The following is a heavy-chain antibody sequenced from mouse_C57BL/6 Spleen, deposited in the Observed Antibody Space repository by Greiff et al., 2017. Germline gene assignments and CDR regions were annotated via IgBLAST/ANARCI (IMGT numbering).Heavy chain of an antibody. CDR1: GYTFTSYG. Sequence: QVQLQQSGAELARPGASVKLSCKASGYTFTSYGISWVKQRTGQGLEWIGEIYPRCGNTYYNEKFKGKATLTADKSSSTAYMELRSLTSEDSAVYFCARIYGNLFDYWGQGTTLTVSS. D-gene: IGHD2-1*01. J-gene: IGHJ2*01. V-gene: IGHV1-81*01. CDR3: ARIYGNLFDY. CDR2: IYPRCGNT.